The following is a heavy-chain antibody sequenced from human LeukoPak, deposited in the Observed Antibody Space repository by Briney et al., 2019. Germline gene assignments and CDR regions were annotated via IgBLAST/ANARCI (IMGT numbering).Heavy chain of an antibody. CDR2: ISGSGGST. J-gene: IGHJ4*02. CDR1: GFTFSSYA. CDR3: AKAMIVVVQFDY. V-gene: IGHV3-23*01. D-gene: IGHD3-22*01. Sequence: PGGSLRLSCAASGFTFSSYAISWVRQAPGKGLEWVSAISGSGGSTYYADSVKGRFTISRDNSKNTLYLQMNSLRAEDTAVYYCAKAMIVVVQFDYWGQGTLVTVSS.